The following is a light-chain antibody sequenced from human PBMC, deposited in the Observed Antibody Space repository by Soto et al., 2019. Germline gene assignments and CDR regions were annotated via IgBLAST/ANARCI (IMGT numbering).Light chain of an antibody. CDR2: LGS. J-gene: IGKJ4*01. V-gene: IGKV2-28*01. CDR1: QSLLQSNGYNY. CDR3: MQSLQTPLT. Sequence: DIVMTQSPLSLPVTPGEPASISCRSSQSLLQSNGYNYLDWYLQKPGQSPQLLIYLGSFRPSGVPDRFSGSGSGTDFTLKISRVEAEDAGIYYCMQSLQTPLTFGGGTKVEIK.